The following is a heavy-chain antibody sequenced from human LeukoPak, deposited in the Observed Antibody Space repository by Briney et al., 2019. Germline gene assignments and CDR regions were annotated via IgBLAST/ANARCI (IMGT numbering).Heavy chain of an antibody. Sequence: GASVKVSCKASGYTFTSYGISWVRQAPGQGLEWMGWISAYNGNTNYAQKLQGRVTMTTDTSTSTAYMELRSLRSDDTAVYYCARDYSSSWLLTPWVPGFDPWGQGTLVTVSS. CDR2: ISAYNGNT. CDR1: GYTFTSYG. D-gene: IGHD6-13*01. CDR3: ARDYSSSWLLTPWVPGFDP. V-gene: IGHV1-18*01. J-gene: IGHJ5*02.